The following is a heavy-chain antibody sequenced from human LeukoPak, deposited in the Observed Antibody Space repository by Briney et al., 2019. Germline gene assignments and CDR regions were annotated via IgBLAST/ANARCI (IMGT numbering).Heavy chain of an antibody. CDR2: IYYSGST. V-gene: IGHV4-39*07. Sequence: SETLSLTCTVSGGSISSSSYYWGWIRQPPGKGLEWIGSIYYSGSTYYNPSLKSRATISVDTSKNQFSLKLSSVTAADTAVYYCAGSTVVTPRLFDYWGQGTLVTVSS. CDR3: AGSTVVTPRLFDY. J-gene: IGHJ4*02. D-gene: IGHD4-23*01. CDR1: GGSISSSSYY.